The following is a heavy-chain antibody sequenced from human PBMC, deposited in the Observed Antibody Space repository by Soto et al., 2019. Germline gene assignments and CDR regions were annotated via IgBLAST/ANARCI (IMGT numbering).Heavy chain of an antibody. J-gene: IGHJ6*02. D-gene: IGHD6-13*01. CDR2: INHSGST. CDR1: GGSFSGYH. V-gene: IGHV4-34*01. CDR3: QSSRGIQDYYYYGMDV. Sequence: SETLSLTCAVYGGSFSGYHWSWIRQPPGKGLEWIGEINHSGSTNYNPSLKSRVTISVDTSKNQFSLKLSSVTAADTAVYYCQSSRGIQDYYYYGMDVWGQGTTVTVSS.